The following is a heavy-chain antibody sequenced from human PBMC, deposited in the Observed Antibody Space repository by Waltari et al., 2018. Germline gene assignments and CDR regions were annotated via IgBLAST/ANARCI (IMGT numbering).Heavy chain of an antibody. Sequence: EVQLVQSGAEVKKPGESLKISCKGSGYSFTSSWIGWVRQMPGKGLEWMGIIYPVDSDTRYSPSFQGQVTISADKSISTAYLQWSSLKASDTAMYYCARHVGSSWVYFAENYFDYWGQGTLVTVSS. CDR3: ARHVGSSWVYFAENYFDY. CDR1: GYSFTSSW. J-gene: IGHJ4*02. CDR2: IYPVDSDT. V-gene: IGHV5-51*01. D-gene: IGHD6-13*01.